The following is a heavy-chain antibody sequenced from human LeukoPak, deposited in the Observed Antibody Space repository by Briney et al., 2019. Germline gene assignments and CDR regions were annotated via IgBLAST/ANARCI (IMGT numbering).Heavy chain of an antibody. CDR3: ARARWQLVPYFDS. CDR2: INPNSGGT. V-gene: IGHV1-2*02. D-gene: IGHD6-6*01. J-gene: IGHJ4*02. Sequence: ASVKVSCKASGYTFTDYYMHWVRQAPGQGLEWMGWINPNSGGTNFAQKFQGRVAMTRDTSISTAYLELGSLRSDATAVYFCARARWQLVPYFDSWGQGTLVTVSS. CDR1: GYTFTDYY.